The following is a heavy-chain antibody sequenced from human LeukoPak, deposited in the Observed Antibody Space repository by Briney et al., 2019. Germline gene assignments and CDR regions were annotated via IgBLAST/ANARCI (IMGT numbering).Heavy chain of an antibody. CDR2: IYYSGST. CDR1: GGSISSYY. V-gene: IGHV4-59*01. Sequence: SETLSLTCTVSGGSISSYYWSWIRQPPGKGLEWIGYIYYSGSTNYNPSLKSRVTISVDTSRNQFSLELSSVTAADTAVYYCAREYSGSYNYWGQGTLVTVSS. J-gene: IGHJ4*02. CDR3: AREYSGSYNY. D-gene: IGHD1-26*01.